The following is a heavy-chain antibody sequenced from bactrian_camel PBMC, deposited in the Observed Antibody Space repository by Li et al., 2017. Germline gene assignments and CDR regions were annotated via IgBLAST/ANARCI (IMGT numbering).Heavy chain of an antibody. CDR2: INSGGSTT. V-gene: IGHV3S40*01. J-gene: IGHJ6*01. CDR1: GFTFSRYG. D-gene: IGHD5*01. Sequence: QLVESGGGLVEPGGSLRLSCAASGFTFSRYGMMWVRQAPGKGLEWVSSINSGGSTTAYADSVKGRFTMSRDNAKYTLYLQMNSLKTDDTAVYYCATEDRVGAVGNPFCYWGQGTQVTVS. CDR3: ATEDRVGAVGNPFCY.